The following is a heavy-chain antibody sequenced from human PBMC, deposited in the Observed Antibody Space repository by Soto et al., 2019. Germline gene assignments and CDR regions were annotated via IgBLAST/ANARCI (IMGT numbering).Heavy chain of an antibody. V-gene: IGHV4-31*03. CDR3: ARDPVIAARPRGYFDY. CDR2: IYYSGST. CDR1: GGSISSGGYY. J-gene: IGHJ4*02. Sequence: QVQLQESGPGLVKPSQTLSLTCTVSGGSISSGGYYWSWIRQHPGKGLEWIGYIYYSGSTYYNPSLKSRVTIAVDTSKNQFSLKLSSVTAADTAVYYCARDPVIAARPRGYFDYWGQGTLVTVSS. D-gene: IGHD6-6*01.